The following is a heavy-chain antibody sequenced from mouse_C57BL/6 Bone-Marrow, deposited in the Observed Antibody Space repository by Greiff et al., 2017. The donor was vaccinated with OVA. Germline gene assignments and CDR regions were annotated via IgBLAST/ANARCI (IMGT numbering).Heavy chain of an antibody. D-gene: IGHD1-1*01. Sequence: EVQLVASGGGLVQPKGSLKLSCAASGFSFNTYAMNWVRQAPGKGLEWVARIRSKSNNYATYYADSVKDRFTISRDDSESMLYLQMNNLKTEDTAMYYCVRHKNYGSIYDYAMDYWGQGTSVTVSS. CDR3: VRHKNYGSIYDYAMDY. CDR1: GFSFNTYA. V-gene: IGHV10-1*01. CDR2: IRSKSNNYAT. J-gene: IGHJ4*01.